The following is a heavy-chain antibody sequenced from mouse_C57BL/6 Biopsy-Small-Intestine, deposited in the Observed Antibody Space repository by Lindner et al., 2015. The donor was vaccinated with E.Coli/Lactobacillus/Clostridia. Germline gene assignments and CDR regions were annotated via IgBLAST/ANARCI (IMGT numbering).Heavy chain of an antibody. V-gene: IGHV1-39*01. CDR1: GYSFTDYN. J-gene: IGHJ2*03. CDR3: AREELGYFFDY. D-gene: IGHD4-1*01. CDR2: FNPYYNTT. Sequence: QLQESGAELVKPGASVKISCKASGYSFTDYNMNWMKQSHGKSLEWIGNFNPYYNTTNYNQNFKGKATLTVDKSSSTAYMQLNSLTSEDSAVYYCAREELGYFFDYWGQGTSLTVSS.